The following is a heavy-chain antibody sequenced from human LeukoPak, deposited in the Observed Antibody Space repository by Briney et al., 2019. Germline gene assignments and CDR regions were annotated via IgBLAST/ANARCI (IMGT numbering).Heavy chain of an antibody. Sequence: GASVKVSCKASGYTFTGYYMHWVRQAPGQGLEWMGWINPNSGGTNYAQKFQGRVTMTRDTSISTAYMELSRLRSDDTAVYYCARGPGIAVAGTDYYYYGMDVWGQGTTVTVSS. CDR3: ARGPGIAVAGTDYYYYGMDV. J-gene: IGHJ6*02. V-gene: IGHV1-2*02. D-gene: IGHD6-19*01. CDR1: GYTFTGYY. CDR2: INPNSGGT.